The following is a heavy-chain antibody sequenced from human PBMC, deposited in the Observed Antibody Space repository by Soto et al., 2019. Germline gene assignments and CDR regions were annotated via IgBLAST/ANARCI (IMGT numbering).Heavy chain of an antibody. CDR3: APRQLVTCFGLVTQTDVWFDS. Sequence: QITLKESGPTLVNPTQTLTLTGTFSGFSLSTSGSAVGWIRQPPGKALEWLALVYWDDDKRYSPSIKNRVTITKDTSKKQVVLTLTNAEPVDNAPYYCAPRQLVTCFGLVTQTDVWFDSWGQGTLVTVPS. CDR1: GFSLSTSGSA. J-gene: IGHJ5*01. CDR2: VYWDDDK. D-gene: IGHD3-3*01. V-gene: IGHV2-5*02.